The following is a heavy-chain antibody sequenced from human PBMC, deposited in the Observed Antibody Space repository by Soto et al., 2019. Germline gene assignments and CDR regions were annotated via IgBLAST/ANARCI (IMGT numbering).Heavy chain of an antibody. J-gene: IGHJ4*02. Sequence: SETLSLTCTVSGASISNNYWSWIRQPPGQGLEWIGYIYDRGSTNYNPSLKSRVTISMDTSKNQFSLKLSSVTAADTALYYCARGYLLLWSPYFDFWGQGTLVTVSS. V-gene: IGHV4-59*12. CDR1: GASISNNY. CDR3: ARGYLLLWSPYFDF. D-gene: IGHD3-10*01. CDR2: IYDRGST.